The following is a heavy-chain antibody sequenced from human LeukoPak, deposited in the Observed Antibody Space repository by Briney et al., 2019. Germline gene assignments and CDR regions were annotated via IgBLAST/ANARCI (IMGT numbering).Heavy chain of an antibody. CDR3: ARENSGSLGY. J-gene: IGHJ4*02. D-gene: IGHD1-26*01. V-gene: IGHV3-30-3*01. CDR2: ISYDGSKK. Sequence: GGSLRLSCAASGFTFSSYAMHWVRQAPGKGLEWVAVISYDGSKKYYADSVKGRFTISRDNSKNTLYLQMNSLRAEDTAVYYCARENSGSLGYWGQGTLVTVSS. CDR1: GFTFSSYA.